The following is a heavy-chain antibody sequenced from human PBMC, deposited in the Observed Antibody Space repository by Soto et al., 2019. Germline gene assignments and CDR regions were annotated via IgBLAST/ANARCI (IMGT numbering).Heavy chain of an antibody. CDR1: GGSISSSSYY. J-gene: IGHJ6*02. CDR2: IYYSRST. CDR3: ARRIAVRFCMDV. V-gene: IGHV4-39*01. Sequence: SETLSLTCTVSGGSISSSSYYWGWIRQPPGKGLQWIGRIYYSRSTYSDSSHKSRVTISVDTSKNQFSLKLSPVTAADTAVYYWARRIAVRFCMDVWGQGTTVTVSS. D-gene: IGHD6-6*01.